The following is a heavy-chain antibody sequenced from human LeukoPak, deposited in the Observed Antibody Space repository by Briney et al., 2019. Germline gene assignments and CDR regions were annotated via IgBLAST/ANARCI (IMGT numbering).Heavy chain of an antibody. Sequence: GGSLRLSCAASGFTFSIYAMRCVRQTPGGGLWCVSGISGSGGITYYAASVKGRFTISRANSKNTMYLKMNSLRVEDTAVYYRAKVSRPDWNLDWFDPWGQGTLVTVSS. V-gene: IGHV3-23*01. CDR2: ISGSGGIT. J-gene: IGHJ5*02. CDR3: AKVSRPDWNLDWFDP. CDR1: GFTFSIYA. D-gene: IGHD1-7*01.